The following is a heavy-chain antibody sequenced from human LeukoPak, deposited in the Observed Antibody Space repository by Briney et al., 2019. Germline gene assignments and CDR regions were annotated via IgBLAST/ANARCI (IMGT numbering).Heavy chain of an antibody. Sequence: GGSLRLSCAASGFTFSTYWMHWVRQPLGKGLVWVSSISSSSSYIYYADSVKGRFTISRDNAKNSLYLQMNSLRAEDTAVYYCARDSGYSYGYAFDYWGQGTLVTVSS. CDR1: GFTFSTYW. V-gene: IGHV3-21*01. D-gene: IGHD5-18*01. CDR2: ISSSSSYI. CDR3: ARDSGYSYGYAFDY. J-gene: IGHJ4*02.